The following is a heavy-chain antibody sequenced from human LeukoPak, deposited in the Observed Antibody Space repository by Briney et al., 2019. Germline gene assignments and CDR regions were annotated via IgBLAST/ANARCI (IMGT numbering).Heavy chain of an antibody. CDR3: ARARYNWNYDFDY. Sequence: GASVKVSCKASGYTFTSYYMHWVRQAPGQGREWMGIINPSCGSTSYAQKFQGRVTMTRDTATSIVYMELSSLRSEDTAVYYCARARYNWNYDFDYWGQGTLVTVSS. CDR2: INPSCGST. V-gene: IGHV1-46*01. CDR1: GYTFTSYY. D-gene: IGHD1-7*01. J-gene: IGHJ4*02.